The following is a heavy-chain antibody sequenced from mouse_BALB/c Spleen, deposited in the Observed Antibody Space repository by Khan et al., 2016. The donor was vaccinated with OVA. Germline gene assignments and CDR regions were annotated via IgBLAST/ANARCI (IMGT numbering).Heavy chain of an antibody. CDR3: ARSPYGMFAY. CDR1: GFTFSTYA. J-gene: IGHJ3*01. D-gene: IGHD2-1*01. CDR2: ISSDGDYT. Sequence: EVELVESGGGLVKPGGSLKLSCAASGFTFSTYAMSWVRQTPEKRLEWVATISSDGDYTYYPDNVTGRFTITRDNAKNTLYLQMSSLRSEDTAMYYCARSPYGMFAYWGQGTLVTVSA. V-gene: IGHV5-9-3*01.